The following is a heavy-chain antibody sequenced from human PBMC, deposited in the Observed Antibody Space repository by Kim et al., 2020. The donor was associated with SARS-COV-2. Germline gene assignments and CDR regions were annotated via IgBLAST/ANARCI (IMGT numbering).Heavy chain of an antibody. CDR3: AKAPLPDYGDYRTWFDP. CDR1: GFTFGDYA. D-gene: IGHD4-17*01. CDR2: ISWNSGSI. V-gene: IGHV3-9*01. J-gene: IGHJ5*02. Sequence: GGSLRLSCAASGFTFGDYAMHWVRQAPGKGLEWVSGISWNSGSIGYADSVKGRFTISRDNAKNSLYLQMNSLRAEDTALYYCAKAPLPDYGDYRTWFDPWGQGTLVTVSS.